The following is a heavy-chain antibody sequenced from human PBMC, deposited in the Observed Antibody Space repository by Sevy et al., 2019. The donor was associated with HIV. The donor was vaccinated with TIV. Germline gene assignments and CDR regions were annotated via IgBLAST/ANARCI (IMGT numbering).Heavy chain of an antibody. CDR2: IYPGDSVT. V-gene: IGHV5-51*01. CDR3: ARYPFVVVPAAEYYFDY. D-gene: IGHD2-2*01. Sequence: GESLKISCKGSGYTLSNYWIGWVRQMPGKGLEWMGVIYPGDSVTRYSPSFQGQVTMSADKSTCTAYLQWSSLKTPDTAIYYCARYPFVVVPAAEYYFDYWGQGTLFTVSS. CDR1: GYTLSNYW. J-gene: IGHJ4*02.